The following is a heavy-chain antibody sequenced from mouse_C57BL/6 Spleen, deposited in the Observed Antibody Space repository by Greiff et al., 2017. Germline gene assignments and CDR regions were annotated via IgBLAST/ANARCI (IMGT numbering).Heavy chain of an antibody. CDR1: GFKIKNTY. Sequence: VQLQQSVAELVRPGASVKLSCTASGFKIKNTYMHWVKQRPEQGLEWIGRIDPANGNTKYAPKFQGKATITADTSSNTAYLQLSSLTSEDTAIYYCARDYYGSSYGNAMDYWGQGTSVTVSS. V-gene: IGHV14-3*01. CDR2: IDPANGNT. J-gene: IGHJ4*01. D-gene: IGHD1-1*01. CDR3: ARDYYGSSYGNAMDY.